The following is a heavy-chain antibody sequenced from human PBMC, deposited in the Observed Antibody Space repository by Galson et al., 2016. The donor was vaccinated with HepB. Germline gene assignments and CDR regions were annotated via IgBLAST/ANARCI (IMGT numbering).Heavy chain of an antibody. CDR2: SDTTSTTT. D-gene: IGHD2-15*01. CDR3: ARDRGYCTGGNCYRFFDF. J-gene: IGHJ3*01. V-gene: IGHV3-48*01. CDR1: GFSFNIFS. Sequence: SLRLSCAASGFSFNIFSVSWVRQAPGKGLEWISYSDTTSTTTYYAESVRGRFTISRDNAKRLVHLQLSSLRVDDTAVYYCARDRGYCTGGNCYRFFDFWGQGIMVTVSS.